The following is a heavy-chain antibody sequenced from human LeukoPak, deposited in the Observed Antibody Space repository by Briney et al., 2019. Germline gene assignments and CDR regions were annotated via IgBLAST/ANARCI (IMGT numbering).Heavy chain of an antibody. Sequence: PSETPSLTCTVSGGSISSGGYYWSWIRQHPGKGLEWIGYIYYSGSTYYNPSLKSRVTISVDTSKNQFSLKLSSVTAADTAVYYCASLGIYDILTMDYYYGMDVWGQGTTVTVSS. CDR3: ASLGIYDILTMDYYYGMDV. V-gene: IGHV4-31*03. D-gene: IGHD3-9*01. CDR2: IYYSGST. J-gene: IGHJ6*02. CDR1: GGSISSGGYY.